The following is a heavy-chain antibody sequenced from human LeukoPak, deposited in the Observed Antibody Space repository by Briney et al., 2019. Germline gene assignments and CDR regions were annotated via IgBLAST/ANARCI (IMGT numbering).Heavy chain of an antibody. CDR3: ARDLRVGATRYSYYYYYMDV. J-gene: IGHJ6*03. Sequence: GGSLRLSCAASGFTFSSYSMNWVRQAPGKGLEWVSSISSSSSYIYYADSVKGRFTISRDNAKNSLYLQMNSLRAEDTAVYYCARDLRVGATRYSYYYYYMDVWGKGTTVTVSS. CDR1: GFTFSSYS. D-gene: IGHD1-26*01. CDR2: ISSSSSYI. V-gene: IGHV3-21*01.